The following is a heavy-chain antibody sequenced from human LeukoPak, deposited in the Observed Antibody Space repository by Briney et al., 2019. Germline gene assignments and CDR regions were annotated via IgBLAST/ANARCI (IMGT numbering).Heavy chain of an antibody. CDR2: IYPGDSDT. V-gene: IGHV5-51*01. CDR3: ARRRDLYSGSYYPFDY. J-gene: IGHJ4*02. Sequence: GEALKISCKGSGYSFTSYWSGWVRQMPGKGLELMGIIYPGDSDTRYRPAFQGKVTISAAKSMSTAYLQCSSLKASDTAMYYCARRRDLYSGSYYPFDYWGQGTLVTVSS. CDR1: GYSFTSYW. D-gene: IGHD1-26*01.